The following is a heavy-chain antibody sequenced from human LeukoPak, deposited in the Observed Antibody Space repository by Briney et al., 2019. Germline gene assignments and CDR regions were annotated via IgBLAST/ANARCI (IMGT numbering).Heavy chain of an antibody. CDR2: ITSSGATT. D-gene: IGHD5-24*01. CDR1: GFTISTYA. J-gene: IGHJ4*02. Sequence: SGGSLRLSCAGSGFTISTYAMTWVRQAPGKGLEWVSSITSSGATTYYADSVKGRFTISRDISKNTLYLQMNSLTAEDSAVYYCAKEFIAGDGHVDCDSWGQGTLVTVSS. V-gene: IGHV3-23*01. CDR3: AKEFIAGDGHVDCDS.